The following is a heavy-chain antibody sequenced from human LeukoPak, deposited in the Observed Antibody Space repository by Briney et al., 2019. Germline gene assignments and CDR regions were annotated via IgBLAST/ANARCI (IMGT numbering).Heavy chain of an antibody. CDR3: ARGGGYYYLDYFDY. Sequence: SETLSLTCTVSGGSISSYYWSWIRQPPGKGLEWIGYIYYSGSTNYNPSLKSRVTISVDTSKNQFSLKLSPVTAADTAVYYCARGGGYYYLDYFDYWGQGTLVTVSS. CDR2: IYYSGST. J-gene: IGHJ4*02. V-gene: IGHV4-59*01. D-gene: IGHD3-22*01. CDR1: GGSISSYY.